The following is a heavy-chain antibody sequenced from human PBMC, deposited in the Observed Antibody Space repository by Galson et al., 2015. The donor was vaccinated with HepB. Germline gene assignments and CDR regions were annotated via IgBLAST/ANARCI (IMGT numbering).Heavy chain of an antibody. CDR2: ISGSGDFI. D-gene: IGHD2-8*01. J-gene: IGHJ4*02. CDR1: GFTFDDYE. CDR3: ARVDVVLKVFAIFDL. Sequence: SLRLSCAASGFTFDDYEMNWVRQAPGKGLEWVSYISGSGDFIFYADSVKGRFTISRDNAKNSLYLQMNSLRAEDTAIYYCARVDVVLKVFAIFDLWGQGTLVTVSS. V-gene: IGHV3-48*03.